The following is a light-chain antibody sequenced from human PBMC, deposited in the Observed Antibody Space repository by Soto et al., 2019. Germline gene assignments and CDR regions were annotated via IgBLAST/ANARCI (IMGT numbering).Light chain of an antibody. J-gene: IGKJ1*01. Sequence: QMTLSPYTLHASIGDRVTIICPASQSISNWLAWYQKTPRTAPKVLIYHATRLQSGAPSMISGSASGTEFTLTISSLQHDDLATYYCQQYNSYSFGQGTKVDIK. V-gene: IGKV1-5*02. CDR3: QQYNSYS. CDR2: HAT. CDR1: QSISNW.